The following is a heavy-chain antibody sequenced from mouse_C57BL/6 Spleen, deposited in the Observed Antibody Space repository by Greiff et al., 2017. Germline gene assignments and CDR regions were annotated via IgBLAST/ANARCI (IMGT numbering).Heavy chain of an antibody. CDR2: IHPSDSDT. CDR3: AIQARAYYGSDYAMDY. J-gene: IGHJ4*01. D-gene: IGHD1-1*01. V-gene: IGHV1-74*01. Sequence: QVQLQQPGAELVKPGASVKVSCKASGYTFTSYWMHWVKQRPGQGLEWIGRIHPSDSDTNYNQKFKGKDTLTVDKSSSTAYMQLSSLTSEDSAVYYCAIQARAYYGSDYAMDYWGQGTSVTVSS. CDR1: GYTFTSYW.